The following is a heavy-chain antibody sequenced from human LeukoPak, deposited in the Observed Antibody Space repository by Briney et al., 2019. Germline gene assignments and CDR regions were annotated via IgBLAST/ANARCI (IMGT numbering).Heavy chain of an antibody. CDR2: ISKDGSST. Sequence: GGSLRLSCAASGFTFSSYWMHWVRQAPGKGLVWVSRISKDGSSTYYADSVKGRFTISRDNAKNTLYLQMNSLRAEDTAVYYCERVEVGGGETPDYGGQGTLVTVSS. D-gene: IGHD3-16*01. J-gene: IGHJ4*02. CDR3: ERVEVGGGETPDY. CDR1: GFTFSSYW. V-gene: IGHV3-74*01.